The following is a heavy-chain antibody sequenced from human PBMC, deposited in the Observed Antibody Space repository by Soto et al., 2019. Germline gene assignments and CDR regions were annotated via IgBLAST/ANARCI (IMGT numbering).Heavy chain of an antibody. CDR1: GFTFSVYW. CDR2: IKQDGTEI. V-gene: IGHV3-7*05. J-gene: IGHJ4*02. CDR3: ARIGYSSSSFDY. D-gene: IGHD6-6*01. Sequence: EVQLVESGGGLVQRGGSLRLSCAASGFTFSVYWMSWVRQAPGKGLEWVANIKQDGTEIDQVGSLKGRFTISRDNAKNSVYLQMNSLRVEDTAAYYCARIGYSSSSFDYWGQGTLVTVSS.